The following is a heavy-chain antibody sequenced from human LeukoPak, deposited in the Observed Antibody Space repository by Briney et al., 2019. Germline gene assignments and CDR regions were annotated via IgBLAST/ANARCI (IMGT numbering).Heavy chain of an antibody. CDR2: IYYSGST. CDR1: GGSISSYY. J-gene: IGHJ6*02. CDR3: AKALVVVSLHGMDV. Sequence: SETLSLTCTVSGGSISSYYWSWIRQPPGKGLEWIGYIYYSGSTNYNPSLKSRATISVDTSKNQFSLKLSSVTAADTAVYYCAKALVVVSLHGMDVWGQGTTVTVSS. V-gene: IGHV4-59*01. D-gene: IGHD2-2*01.